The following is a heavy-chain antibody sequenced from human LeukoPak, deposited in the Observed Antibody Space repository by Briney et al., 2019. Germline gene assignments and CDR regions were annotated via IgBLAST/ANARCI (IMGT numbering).Heavy chain of an antibody. Sequence: ASVKVSCKASGGTFSSYAVSWVRQAPGQGLEWMGGIIPIFGTANYAQKFQGRVTITADESTSTAYMELSSLRSEDTAVYYCARDRVVGATAAFDYWGQGTLVTVSS. CDR3: ARDRVVGATAAFDY. CDR2: IIPIFGTA. CDR1: GGTFSSYA. V-gene: IGHV1-69*13. J-gene: IGHJ4*02. D-gene: IGHD1-26*01.